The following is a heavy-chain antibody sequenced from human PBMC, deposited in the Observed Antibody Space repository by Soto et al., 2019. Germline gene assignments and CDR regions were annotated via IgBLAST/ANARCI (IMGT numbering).Heavy chain of an antibody. CDR3: GTHVDTSMVNRWFDP. CDR2: INSGGGII. CDR1: GFTSSIYT. V-gene: IGHV3-48*02. Sequence: EVHLVESGGGLVQPGGSLRLSCGASGFTSSIYTMNWVRQAPGKGLEWVSYINSGGGIIYYADSVKGRFTISRDNAKNSLYLQMNSLRDADTAMYYCGTHVDTSMVNRWFDPWGQGTLVTVSS. D-gene: IGHD5-18*01. J-gene: IGHJ5*02.